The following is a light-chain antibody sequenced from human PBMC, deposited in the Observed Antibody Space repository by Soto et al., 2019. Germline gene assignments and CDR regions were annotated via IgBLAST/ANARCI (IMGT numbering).Light chain of an antibody. CDR1: SSNTGADYD. CDR3: QSYDSSLSNLVV. J-gene: IGLJ2*01. CDR2: DNN. Sequence: QSVLTQPASVSGSPGQSITISCTGSSSNTGADYDVHWYQHLPGSAPKLLIYDNNIRPSGVPDRFSGSKSGTSASLAITGLQAEDEGDYYCQSYDSSLSNLVVFGGGTKVTVL. V-gene: IGLV1-40*01.